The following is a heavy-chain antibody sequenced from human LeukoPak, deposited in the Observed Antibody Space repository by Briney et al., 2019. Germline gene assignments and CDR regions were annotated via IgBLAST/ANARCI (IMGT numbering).Heavy chain of an antibody. CDR2: INPNSGDT. CDR1: GYTFTGYH. V-gene: IGHV1-2*06. Sequence: ASVKVSCKASGYTFTGYHMHWVRQAPGQGLEWMGRINPNSGDTNYAQKFQGRVTITRDTSASTAYMELSSLRSEDTAVYYCAGHVGYCSSTSCLHYGMDVWGQGTTVTVSS. CDR3: AGHVGYCSSTSCLHYGMDV. J-gene: IGHJ6*02. D-gene: IGHD2-2*01.